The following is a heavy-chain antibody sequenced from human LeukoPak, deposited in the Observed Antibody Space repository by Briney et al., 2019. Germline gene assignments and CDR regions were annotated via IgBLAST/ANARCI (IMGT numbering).Heavy chain of an antibody. CDR2: ITAKHAT. D-gene: IGHD2-2*01. J-gene: IGHJ4*02. CDR3: TTEAVRFWGIVVVPAARAFYYYDSSGIA. Sequence: GGSLKLSCAASGFTFSASPIHWVRQASGKGLEWVGRITAKHATAYSATVKGRFTMSRDDSKYTTYLQMNSLETEDTAVYYCTTEAVRFWGIVVVPAARAFYYYDSSGIAGGQGTLVTVSS. V-gene: IGHV3-73*01. CDR1: GFTFSASP.